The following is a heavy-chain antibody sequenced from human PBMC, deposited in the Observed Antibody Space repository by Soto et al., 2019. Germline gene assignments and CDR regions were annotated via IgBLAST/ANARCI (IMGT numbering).Heavy chain of an antibody. CDR3: VRAGCYDPMVY. J-gene: IGHJ4*02. V-gene: IGHV4-4*02. CDR2: IHQSGST. D-gene: IGHD5-12*01. Sequence: QVQVQESGPGLLKPSGTLSLTCAVSGGSISSIDWWSWVREPPGKGLEWIGEIHQSGSTHYNPSLQSRVTISVDISKNQLSLSLTSVTAADTAVYYCVRAGCYDPMVYWGQGTQVTVSS. CDR1: GGSISSIDW.